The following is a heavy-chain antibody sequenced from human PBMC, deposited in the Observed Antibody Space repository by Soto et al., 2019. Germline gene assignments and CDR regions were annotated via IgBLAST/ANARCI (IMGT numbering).Heavy chain of an antibody. J-gene: IGHJ4*02. CDR3: AKEGYRWLFDY. CDR2: ISYDGSNK. CDR1: GFTFSSYG. V-gene: IGHV3-30*18. D-gene: IGHD3-22*01. Sequence: PGGSLRLSCAASGFTFSSYGMHWVRQAPGKGLEWVAVISYDGSNKYYADSVKGRFTISRDNSKNTLYLQMNSLRAEDTAVYYCAKEGYRWLFDYWGQGTLVTVSS.